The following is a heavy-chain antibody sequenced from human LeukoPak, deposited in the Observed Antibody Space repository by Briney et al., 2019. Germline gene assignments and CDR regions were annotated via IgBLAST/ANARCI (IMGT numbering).Heavy chain of an antibody. CDR3: AKSRGYSYRYFDY. CDR2: ISWNSGSI. V-gene: IGHV3-9*01. CDR1: GFTFSSYA. J-gene: IGHJ4*02. D-gene: IGHD5-18*01. Sequence: GGSLRLSCAASGFTFSSYAMHWVRQAPGKGLEWVSGISWNSGSIGYADSVKGRFTISRDNAKNSLYLQMNSLRAEDTALYYCAKSRGYSYRYFDYWGQGTLVTVSS.